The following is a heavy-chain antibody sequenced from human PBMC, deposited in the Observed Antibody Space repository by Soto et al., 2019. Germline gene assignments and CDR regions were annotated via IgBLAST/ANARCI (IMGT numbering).Heavy chain of an antibody. CDR1: GFTFSTFS. D-gene: IGHD6-19*01. J-gene: IGHJ4*02. Sequence: EVQLVESGGGLVQPGGSLRLSCAASGFTFSTFSMNWVRQAPGRGLEWIAYFGGDSRPISYADSVKGRFTISRDNAKNSLHLQMDSLRDEDTAVYYCARDLGWAFDYWGQGTLVTVSS. V-gene: IGHV3-48*02. CDR2: FGGDSRPI. CDR3: ARDLGWAFDY.